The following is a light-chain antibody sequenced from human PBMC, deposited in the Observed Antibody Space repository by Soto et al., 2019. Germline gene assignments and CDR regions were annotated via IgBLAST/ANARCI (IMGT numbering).Light chain of an antibody. CDR3: QQYNNWPRT. CDR2: GAS. CDR1: QSVSSN. J-gene: IGKJ1*01. Sequence: EIVMTQSPATLSVSPGERVTLSCRASQSVSSNLAWYQQKPGQAPRLLIYGASTRATGIPARFSGSGSGTELTLTISSLQSEDFAVYYCQQYNNWPRTFGQGTKVDIK. V-gene: IGKV3-15*01.